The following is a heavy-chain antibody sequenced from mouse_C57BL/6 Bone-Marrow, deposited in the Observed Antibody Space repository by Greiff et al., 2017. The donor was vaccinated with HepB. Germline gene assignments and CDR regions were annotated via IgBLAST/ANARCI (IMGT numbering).Heavy chain of an antibody. CDR3: TREGAGYEGDY. CDR2: IDPETGGT. D-gene: IGHD3-2*02. CDR1: GYTFTDYE. Sequence: QVQLQQSGAELVRPGASVTLSCKASGYTFTDYEMHWVKQTPVHGLEWIGAIDPETGGTAYNQKFKGKAILTADKSSSTAYMELRSLTSEDSAVYYCTREGAGYEGDYWGQGTTLTVSS. V-gene: IGHV1-15*01. J-gene: IGHJ2*01.